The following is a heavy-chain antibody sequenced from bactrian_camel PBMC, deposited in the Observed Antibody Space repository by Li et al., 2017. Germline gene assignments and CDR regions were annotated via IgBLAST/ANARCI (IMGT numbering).Heavy chain of an antibody. CDR1: GNIYSSYC. Sequence: VQLVESGGGSAQPGGSLRLSCVVSGNIYSSYCLGWFRQAPGKEREWVAALSSRGNTYYADSVKGRFTISRDNAKNAVHLQMNDLRIEDTAQYYCGAARYRTLWNMIHTRPPPVDLWGQGTQVTVS. V-gene: IGHV3S53*01. D-gene: IGHD1*01. J-gene: IGHJ4*01. CDR3: GAARYRTLWNMIHTRPPPVDL. CDR2: LSSRGNT.